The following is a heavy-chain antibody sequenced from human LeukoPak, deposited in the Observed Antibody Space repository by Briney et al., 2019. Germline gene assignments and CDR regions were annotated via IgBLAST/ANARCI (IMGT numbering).Heavy chain of an antibody. V-gene: IGHV4-59*02. D-gene: IGHD5-12*01. Sequence: SETLSLTCSVSGGSVSNDYWSWIRQTPEKGLDWIAYIQYRGSTFYNPSLRSRVTISLDTSKNQFSLELASVTAADTAVYYCARGGSQFDYWGQGALVTVSS. CDR1: GGSVSNDY. CDR3: ARGGSQFDY. CDR2: IQYRGST. J-gene: IGHJ4*02.